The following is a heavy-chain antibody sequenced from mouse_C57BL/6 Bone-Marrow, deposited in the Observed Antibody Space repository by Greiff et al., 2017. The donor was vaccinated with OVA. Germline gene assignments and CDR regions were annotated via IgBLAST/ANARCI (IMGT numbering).Heavy chain of an antibody. V-gene: IGHV1-81*01. CDR1: GYTFTSYG. J-gene: IGHJ3*01. D-gene: IGHD1-1*01. CDR3: AREGVYYYGSPWFAY. CDR2: IYPRSGNT. Sequence: VKLMESGAELARPGASVKLSCKASGYTFTSYGISWVKQRTGQGLEWIGEIYPRSGNTYYNEKFKGKATLTAYKSSSTAYMELRSLPSEDSAVYFCAREGVYYYGSPWFAYWGQGTLVTVAA.